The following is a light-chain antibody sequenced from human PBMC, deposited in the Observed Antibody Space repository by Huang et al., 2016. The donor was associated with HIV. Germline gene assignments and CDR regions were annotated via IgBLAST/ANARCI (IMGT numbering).Light chain of an antibody. J-gene: IGKJ2*01. CDR2: RAS. CDR1: QSINTW. Sequence: DIQMTQSPSTLSASVGDRVTITCRASQSINTWLAWYQQKPGKVPNLLIYRASSLQTGVPSRFIGSGSGTEFTLTITSLQPEDLGTYYCQQYKTYRYTFGQGTKLEIK. CDR3: QQYKTYRYT. V-gene: IGKV1-5*03.